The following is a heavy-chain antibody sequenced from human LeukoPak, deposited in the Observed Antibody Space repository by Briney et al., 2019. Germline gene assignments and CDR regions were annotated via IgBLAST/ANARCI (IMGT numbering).Heavy chain of an antibody. Sequence: GGSLRLSCAASGFTFSSYAMSWVRQAPGKGLEWVSAISGSGGSTYYADSVKGRFTISRDNSKNTLYLQMNSLRAEDTAVYYCAKVCIADCGTELWFGELLGAPDYWGQGTLVTVSS. J-gene: IGHJ4*02. CDR1: GFTFSSYA. CDR2: ISGSGGST. V-gene: IGHV3-23*01. D-gene: IGHD3-10*01. CDR3: AKVCIADCGTELWFGELLGAPDY.